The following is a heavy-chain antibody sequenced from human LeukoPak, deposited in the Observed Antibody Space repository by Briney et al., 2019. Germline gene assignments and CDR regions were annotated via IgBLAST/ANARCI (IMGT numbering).Heavy chain of an antibody. V-gene: IGHV4-38-2*01. D-gene: IGHD3-3*01. CDR1: GYSISSGYY. J-gene: IGHJ4*02. CDR3: ARTGFWSGYYRNFDY. Sequence: SETLSLTCAVSGYSISSGYYWGWIRPPPGKGLEWIGSIYHSGSTYYNPSLKSRVTISVDTSKNQFSLKLSSVTAADTAVYYCARTGFWSGYYRNFDYWGQGTLVTVSS. CDR2: IYHSGST.